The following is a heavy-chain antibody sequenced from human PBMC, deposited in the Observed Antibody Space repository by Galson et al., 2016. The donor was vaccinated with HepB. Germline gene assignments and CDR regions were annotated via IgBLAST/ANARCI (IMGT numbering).Heavy chain of an antibody. CDR1: GFTFGDYV. D-gene: IGHD3-3*01. CDR3: TRDLSVLRFLDYFFTPEY. Sequence: SLRLSCATSGFTFGDYVMSWFRQAPGKGLEWVGFTRTNFYGGTTECAASVKDRFIISRDYSKSVAYLHMNDLKTEDTAVYYCTRDLSVLRFLDYFFTPEYWGRGTLVIVSS. CDR2: TRTNFYGGTT. J-gene: IGHJ4*02. V-gene: IGHV3-49*03.